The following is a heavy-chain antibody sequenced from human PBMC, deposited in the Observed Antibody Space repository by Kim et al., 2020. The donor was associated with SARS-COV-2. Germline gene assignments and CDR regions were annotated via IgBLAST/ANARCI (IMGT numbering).Heavy chain of an antibody. CDR2: ISWNSGSI. J-gene: IGHJ4*02. V-gene: IGHV3-9*01. Sequence: GGSLRLSCAASGFTFDDYAMHWVRQAPGKGLEWVSGISWNSGSIGYADSVKGRFTISRDNAKNSLYLQMNSLRAEDTALYYCAKDIVWSRSSGWFDYWGQGTLVTVSS. CDR3: AKDIVWSRSSGWFDY. CDR1: GFTFDDYA. D-gene: IGHD6-19*01.